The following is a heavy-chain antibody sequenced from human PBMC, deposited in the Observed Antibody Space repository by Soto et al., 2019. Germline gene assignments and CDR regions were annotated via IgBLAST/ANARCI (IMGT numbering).Heavy chain of an antibody. D-gene: IGHD2-2*02. CDR1: PETFNTYA. CDR3: AGNPCRSTSCCTTYFDS. Sequence: QVQLEQSGAEMQKPESSVRVSCKASPETFNTYAINWVRQAPGQRPEWLGGIIPLLLKTNYAQNFQGRVTITADGSTSTVYLGLINLRSEDAAMYYCAGNPCRSTSCCTTYFDSWGRGTLLTVSS. CDR2: IIPLLLKT. V-gene: IGHV1-69*01. J-gene: IGHJ4*02.